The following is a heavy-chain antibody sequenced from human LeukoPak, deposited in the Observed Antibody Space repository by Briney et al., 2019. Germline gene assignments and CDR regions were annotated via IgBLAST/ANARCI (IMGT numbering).Heavy chain of an antibody. D-gene: IGHD3-10*01. V-gene: IGHV3-23*01. Sequence: GGSLRLSCAASGFTFSDNHMNWIRQAPGKGLEWVSAISGSAAATFYADSVKGRFTISRDNSEKAVYLQMNSLRAEDTAVYYCAKRGPASPESGKYYFDYWGQGTLVTVSS. CDR2: ISGSAAAT. CDR1: GFTFSDNH. CDR3: AKRGPASPESGKYYFDY. J-gene: IGHJ4*02.